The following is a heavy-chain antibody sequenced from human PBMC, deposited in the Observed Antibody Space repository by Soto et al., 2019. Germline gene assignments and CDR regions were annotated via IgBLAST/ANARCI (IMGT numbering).Heavy chain of an antibody. CDR3: GRHNQLPSPLYYYYYYMDV. CDR2: IYYSGST. V-gene: IGHV4-39*01. Sequence: QLQLQESGPGLVKPSETLSLTCTVSGGSISSSSYYWGWIRQPPGKGLEWIGSIYYSGSTYYNPSLKSRVTIAVDTSKNQFTLKLSSVTAAYTAVYYWGRHNQLPSPLYYYYYYMDVWGKGTTVTVSS. D-gene: IGHD2-2*01. CDR1: GGSISSSSYY. J-gene: IGHJ6*03.